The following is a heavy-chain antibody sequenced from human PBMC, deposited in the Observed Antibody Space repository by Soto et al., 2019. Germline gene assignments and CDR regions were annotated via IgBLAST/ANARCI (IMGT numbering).Heavy chain of an antibody. CDR2: IIPIFGTA. CDR3: ARGTEHYYDSSGYYSGKYYFDY. Sequence: SVKVSCKASGGTFSSYAISWVRQAPGQGLEWMGGIIPIFGTANYAQKFQGRVTITADKSTSTAYMELSSLRSEDTAVYYCARGTEHYYDSSGYYSGKYYFDYWGQGTLVTVS. D-gene: IGHD3-22*01. V-gene: IGHV1-69*06. J-gene: IGHJ4*02. CDR1: GGTFSSYA.